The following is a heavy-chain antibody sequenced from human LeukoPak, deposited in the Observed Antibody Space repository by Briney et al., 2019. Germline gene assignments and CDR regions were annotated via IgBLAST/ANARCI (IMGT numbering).Heavy chain of an antibody. V-gene: IGHV4-59*01. J-gene: IGHJ3*02. CDR3: ASSRNDILTGYNPYAFDI. CDR2: IYYSGST. Sequence: KSSETLSLTCTVSGGSISSYYWSWIRQPPGKGLEWFGYIYYSGSTNYNPSLKSRVTISVDTSKNQFSLKLSSVTAADTAVYYCASSRNDILTGYNPYAFDIWGQGTMVTVSS. D-gene: IGHD3-9*01. CDR1: GGSISSYY.